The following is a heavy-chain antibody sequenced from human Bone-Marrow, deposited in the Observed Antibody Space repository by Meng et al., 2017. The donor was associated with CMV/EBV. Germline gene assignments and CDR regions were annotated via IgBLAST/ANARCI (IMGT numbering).Heavy chain of an antibody. CDR3: AERGGGY. D-gene: IGHD1-1*01. J-gene: IGHJ4*02. CDR1: GVSIRTHY. Sequence: VQLQQSGPGLVKPSETLSLTCRVSGVSIRTHYWSWVRQTPGKGLEWIASIHYTGRADYSPSLKSRLTISVDTSDSQLSLKLSSVTPADTAMYYCAERGGGYWGQGILVTVSS. V-gene: IGHV4-59*11. CDR2: IHYTGRA.